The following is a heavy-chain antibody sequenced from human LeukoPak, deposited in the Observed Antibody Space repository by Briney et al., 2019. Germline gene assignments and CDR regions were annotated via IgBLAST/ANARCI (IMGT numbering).Heavy chain of an antibody. V-gene: IGHV1-2*02. CDR3: ARRGLGDAFDI. Sequence: ASVTVSCKASGYTFTGYYMHWVRQAPGQGLEWMGWINPNSGGTNYSQKFQGRVTMTRDTFISTAYMELSRLRSDDTAVYYCARRGLGDAFDIWGQGTMVTVSS. CDR2: INPNSGGT. CDR1: GYTFTGYY. D-gene: IGHD3-16*01. J-gene: IGHJ3*02.